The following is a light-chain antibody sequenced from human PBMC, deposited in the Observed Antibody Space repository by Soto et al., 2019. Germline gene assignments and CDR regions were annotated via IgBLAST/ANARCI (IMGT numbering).Light chain of an antibody. Sequence: EIVLTQSPGTLSLSPGERATLSCRASESVGSNYLAWYQQKPGQAPRLLMYGASSRATGIPDRFSGSGSGTDFTLTITRLETEDSAVYYCQQYSRLPRTFGQGTKVEIK. CDR2: GAS. CDR1: ESVGSNY. V-gene: IGKV3-20*01. J-gene: IGKJ1*01. CDR3: QQYSRLPRT.